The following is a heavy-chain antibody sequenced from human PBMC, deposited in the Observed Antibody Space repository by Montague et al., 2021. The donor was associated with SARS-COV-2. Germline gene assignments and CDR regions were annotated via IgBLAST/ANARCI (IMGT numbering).Heavy chain of an antibody. CDR2: IARRKKI. Sequence: SETLSLTCSRQCRATQAHNGRAHVWTPGTTGAWIPEIARRKKIKYNPSLQNRVTMSVDKSKNQFSLKLTSATAAETATYYCARGQVTAFAILIVFPAAGALESWGRGTTVTVSS. CDR3: ARGQVTAFAILIVFPAAGALES. CDR1: RATQAHN. D-gene: IGHD2-21*01. J-gene: IGHJ3*01. V-gene: IGHV4-34*01.